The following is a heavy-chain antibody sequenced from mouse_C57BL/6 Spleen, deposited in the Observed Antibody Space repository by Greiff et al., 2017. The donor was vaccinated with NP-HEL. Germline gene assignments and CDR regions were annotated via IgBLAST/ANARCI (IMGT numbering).Heavy chain of an antibody. CDR3: ARDYGSSSYYFDY. D-gene: IGHD1-1*01. V-gene: IGHV1-54*01. CDR1: GYAFPNYL. CDR2: INPGSGGT. Sequence: QVHVKQSGAELVRPGTSVKVSCKASGYAFPNYLIEWVKQRPGQGLEWIGVINPGSGGTNYNEKFKGKATLTADKSSSTAYMQLSSLTSEDSAVYFCARDYGSSSYYFDYWGQGTTLTVSS. J-gene: IGHJ2*01.